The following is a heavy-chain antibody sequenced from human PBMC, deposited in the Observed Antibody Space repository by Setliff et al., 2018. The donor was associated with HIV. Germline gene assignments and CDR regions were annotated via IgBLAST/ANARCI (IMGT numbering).Heavy chain of an antibody. CDR3: ARRTIWGDAFDI. CDR2: IFHSGNT. D-gene: IGHD3-16*01. J-gene: IGHJ3*02. V-gene: IGHV4-38-2*02. Sequence: SETLSLTCTVSGGSISGHYWGWIRQPPGKGLEWIGNIFHSGNTDQNPSLKSRVTMSVETSENQFSLRLNSVTAADTAVYYCARRTIWGDAFDIWGRGTMVTVSS. CDR1: GGSISGHY.